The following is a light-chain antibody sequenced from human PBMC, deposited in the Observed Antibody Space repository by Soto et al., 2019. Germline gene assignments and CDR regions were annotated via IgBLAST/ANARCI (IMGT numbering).Light chain of an antibody. CDR1: DSVSRY. CDR2: AAS. CDR3: QQTYSVPWT. J-gene: IGKJ1*01. V-gene: IGKV1-39*01. Sequence: DIRMTQSPSSLSASVGDRVTISCRASDSVSRYLNWYQHKPGKAPNLLIYAASSLHSGVPSRFSGSGSGTDFSLTISSLQPEDVATYYCQQTYSVPWTFGQGTKVEIK.